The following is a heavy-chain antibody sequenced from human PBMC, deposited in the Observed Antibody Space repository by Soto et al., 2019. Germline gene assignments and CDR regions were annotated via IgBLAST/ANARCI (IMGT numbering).Heavy chain of an antibody. J-gene: IGHJ4*02. V-gene: IGHV4-39*01. Sequence: PSETLSLTCTVSGGSISSSSYYWGWIRQPPGKGLEWIGSIYYSGSTYYKPSLKSRVTISVDTSKNQFSLKLSSVTAADTAVYYCARLSLRYFDWLDNGYWGQGTLVTVSS. CDR3: ARLSLRYFDWLDNGY. CDR1: GGSISSSSYY. D-gene: IGHD3-9*01. CDR2: IYYSGST.